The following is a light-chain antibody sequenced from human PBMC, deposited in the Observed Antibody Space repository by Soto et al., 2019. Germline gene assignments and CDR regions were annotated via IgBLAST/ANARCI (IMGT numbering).Light chain of an antibody. J-gene: IGKJ1*01. Sequence: DIQMTQSASTLSACVGDRVTITCRASQSITDWLAWYQQKPGKAPKFLIYKASNLEGGVPSRFSGSGSGTEFTLTISSVQPDDFATYYCQYWDDYSWTFGQGTKVEIK. V-gene: IGKV1-5*03. CDR3: QYWDDYSWT. CDR2: KAS. CDR1: QSITDW.